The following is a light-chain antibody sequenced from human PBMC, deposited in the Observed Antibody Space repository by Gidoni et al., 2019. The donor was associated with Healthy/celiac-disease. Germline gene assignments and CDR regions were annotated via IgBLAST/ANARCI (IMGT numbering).Light chain of an antibody. CDR2: DAS. CDR3: QQRSNWPPRYT. CDR1: QSVSSY. V-gene: IGKV3-11*01. J-gene: IGKJ2*01. Sequence: EIELTQSTATLSLSPGERATLSCKASQSVSSYLAWYQQKPGQAPRLLIYDASNRATGIPATFSFSGSGSDFTLTISSLEPEDFAVYYCQQRSNWPPRYTFGQGTKLEIK.